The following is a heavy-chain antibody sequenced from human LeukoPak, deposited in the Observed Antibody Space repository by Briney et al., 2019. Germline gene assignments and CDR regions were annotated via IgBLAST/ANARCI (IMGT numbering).Heavy chain of an antibody. D-gene: IGHD5-12*01. CDR2: ISYDGSNK. Sequence: GGSLRLSCAASGFTFSNYGMHWVRQAPGKGLEWVAVISYDGSNKYYAESVKGRFTISRDNSKNTLYLQMNSLRAEDTAVYYCAKLEGVATRYSEPVFDYWGQGTLVTVSS. V-gene: IGHV3-30*18. CDR1: GFTFSNYG. J-gene: IGHJ4*02. CDR3: AKLEGVATRYSEPVFDY.